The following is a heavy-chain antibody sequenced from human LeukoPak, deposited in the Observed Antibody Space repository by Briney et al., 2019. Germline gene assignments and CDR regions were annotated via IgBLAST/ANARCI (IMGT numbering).Heavy chain of an antibody. V-gene: IGHV3-30*03. CDR2: ISYDGSNK. D-gene: IGHD3-10*01. CDR3: ARELGITMVRGAEY. Sequence: PGGSLRLSCVASGFTFSSYSMNWVRQAPGKGLEWVAVISYDGSNKYYADSVKGRFTISRDNSKNTLYLQMNSLRAEDTAVYYCARELGITMVRGAEYWGQGTLVTVSS. J-gene: IGHJ4*02. CDR1: GFTFSSYS.